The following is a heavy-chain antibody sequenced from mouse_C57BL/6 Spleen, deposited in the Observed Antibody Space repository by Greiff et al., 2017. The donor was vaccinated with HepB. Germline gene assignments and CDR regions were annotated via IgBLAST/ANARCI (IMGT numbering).Heavy chain of an antibody. J-gene: IGHJ2*01. V-gene: IGHV1-26*01. CDR2: INPNNGGT. CDR3: ARLTGDYFDY. Sequence: SGYTFTDYYMNWVKQSHGKSLEWIGDINPNNGGTSYNQKFKGKATLTVDKSSSTAYMELRSLTSEDSAVYYCARLTGDYFDYWGQGTTLTVSS. D-gene: IGHD4-1*01. CDR1: GYTFTDYY.